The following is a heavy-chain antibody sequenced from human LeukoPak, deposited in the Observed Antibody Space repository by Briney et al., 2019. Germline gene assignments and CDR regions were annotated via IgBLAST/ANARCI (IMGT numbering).Heavy chain of an antibody. CDR2: IYYSGST. V-gene: IGHV4-39*07. CDR3: ARDLYSSRTNDAFVI. J-gene: IGHJ3*02. D-gene: IGHD6-13*01. CDR1: GGSIRSSNCY. Sequence: SETLSLTCTVSGGSIRSSNCYWGWIRQPPGKGLEWIGSIYYSGSTYYNPSLKSRVTISVDTAKNQFSLNLSSVTAADTAVYYCARDLYSSRTNDAFVIWGQGTMVTVSS.